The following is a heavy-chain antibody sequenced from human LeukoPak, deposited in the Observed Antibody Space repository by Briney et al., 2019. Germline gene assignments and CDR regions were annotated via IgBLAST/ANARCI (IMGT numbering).Heavy chain of an antibody. CDR2: ISSSTGTI. CDR3: VRVGGAFDI. J-gene: IGHJ3*02. Sequence: GGSLRLSCAASGFNFSIYSMNWVRQAPGKGLEWVSYISSSTGTIYYVDSVKGRFTISRDNAKNSLYLQMNSLRAEDTATYYCVRVGGAFDIWGQGTMVTVSS. D-gene: IGHD3-16*01. CDR1: GFNFSIYS. V-gene: IGHV3-48*01.